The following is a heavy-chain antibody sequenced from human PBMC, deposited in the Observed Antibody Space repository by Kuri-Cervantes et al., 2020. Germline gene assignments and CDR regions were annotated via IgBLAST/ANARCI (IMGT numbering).Heavy chain of an antibody. Sequence: SVKVSCKASGGTLSNYAIIWVRQAPGQGLEWMGGILPIFGTANYAQKFQGRVTITADKSANTAYMELSSLRSEDTAVYYCARDRCSGGSCYPNWFDPWGQGTLVTVSS. V-gene: IGHV1-69*06. D-gene: IGHD2-15*01. J-gene: IGHJ5*02. CDR2: ILPIFGTA. CDR1: GGTLSNYA. CDR3: ARDRCSGGSCYPNWFDP.